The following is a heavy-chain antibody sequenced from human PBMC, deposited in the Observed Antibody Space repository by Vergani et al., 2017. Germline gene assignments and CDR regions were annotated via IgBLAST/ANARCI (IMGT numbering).Heavy chain of an antibody. J-gene: IGHJ3*01. CDR1: GFILNSYA. D-gene: IGHD2-2*01. CDR3: AKVGGSTSCPYGGGAFDV. Sequence: QLLESGGGLIQSGGSLRLSCAASGFILNSYAMTWVRQAPGKGLEWVSGIHNNGGSTYYADSVKGRFTIARDNSKNTLYLQLTDLRADDTATYYCAKVGGSTSCPYGGGAFDVWGHGTMVTVSS. V-gene: IGHV3-23*01. CDR2: IHNNGGST.